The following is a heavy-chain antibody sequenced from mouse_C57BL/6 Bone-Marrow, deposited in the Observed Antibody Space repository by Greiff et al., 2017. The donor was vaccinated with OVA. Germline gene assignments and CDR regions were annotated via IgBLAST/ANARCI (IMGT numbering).Heavy chain of an antibody. CDR1: GFTFSSYA. CDR3: TRERGYYGSSPFAY. V-gene: IGHV5-9-1*02. Sequence: EVKLVESGAGLVKPGGSLKLSCAASGFTFSSYAMSWVRQTPEKRLEWVAYISSGGDYIYYADTVKGRFTISRDNARNTLYLQMSSLKSEDTAMYYCTRERGYYGSSPFAYWGQGTLVTVSA. J-gene: IGHJ3*01. D-gene: IGHD1-1*01. CDR2: ISSGGDYI.